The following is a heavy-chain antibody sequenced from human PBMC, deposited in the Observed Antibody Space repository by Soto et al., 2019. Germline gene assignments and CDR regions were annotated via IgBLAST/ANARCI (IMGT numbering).Heavy chain of an antibody. Sequence: QVQLVQSGAEVKKPGASVKVSCKASGYTFTSYDINWVRQATGQGLEWMGWLNPNSANTGYSHKFQGRITMTRNTSLGPASMGLSSLRSEDTAVYYCARQKVAASDFWGQGTLVTVSS. D-gene: IGHD2-15*01. J-gene: IGHJ4*02. CDR2: LNPNSANT. V-gene: IGHV1-8*01. CDR3: ARQKVAASDF. CDR1: GYTFTSYD.